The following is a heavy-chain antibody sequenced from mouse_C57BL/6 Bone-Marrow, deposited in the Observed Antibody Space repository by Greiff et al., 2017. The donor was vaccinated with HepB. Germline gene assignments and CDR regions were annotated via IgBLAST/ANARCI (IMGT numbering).Heavy chain of an antibody. Sequence: VQLKESEGGLVQPGSSMKLSCTASGFTFSDYYMAWVRQVPEKGLEWVANINYDGSSTYYLDSLKSRFIISRDNAKNILYLQMSSLKSEDTATYYCARGLRDYAMDYWGQGTSVTVSS. D-gene: IGHD2-2*01. J-gene: IGHJ4*01. CDR2: INYDGSST. CDR1: GFTFSDYY. CDR3: ARGLRDYAMDY. V-gene: IGHV5-16*01.